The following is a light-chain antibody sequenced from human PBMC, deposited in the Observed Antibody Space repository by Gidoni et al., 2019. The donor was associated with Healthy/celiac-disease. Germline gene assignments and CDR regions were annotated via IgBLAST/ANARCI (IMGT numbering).Light chain of an antibody. Sequence: DIQMTPSPSSLSASVGDRVTITCRASQSISSYLNWYQQKPGKAPKLLIYAASSLQSGVPSRFSGSGSGTDFTLTISSLQPEDFATYYCQQSYSTPPFGQGTKLEIK. CDR2: AAS. V-gene: IGKV1-39*01. CDR1: QSISSY. J-gene: IGKJ2*01. CDR3: QQSYSTPP.